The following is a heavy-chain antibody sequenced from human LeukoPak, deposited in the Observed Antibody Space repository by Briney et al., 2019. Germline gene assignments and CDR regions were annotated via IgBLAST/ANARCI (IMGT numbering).Heavy chain of an antibody. CDR3: AKDSHYYYYDSSGYPYYFDY. V-gene: IGHV3-23*01. CDR2: ISGSGGST. D-gene: IGHD3-22*01. J-gene: IGHJ4*02. Sequence: GGSLRLSCAASGFTFSSYAMSWVRQAPGKGLEWVSAISGSGGSTYYADSVKGRFTISRDNSKNTLYLQMNSLRAEDTAVYYCAKDSHYYYYDSSGYPYYFDYWGQGTLVTVSS. CDR1: GFTFSSYA.